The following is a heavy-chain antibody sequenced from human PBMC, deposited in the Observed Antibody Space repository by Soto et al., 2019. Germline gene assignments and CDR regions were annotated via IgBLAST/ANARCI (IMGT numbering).Heavy chain of an antibody. J-gene: IGHJ6*03. Sequence: SGTLSLTCAVYGGSFSGSYWSWIRQPPGKGLEWIGEINHSGSTNYNPSLKSRVTISVDTSKNQFSLKLSSVTAADTAVYYCARGRWQQLGIYYYYYMDVWGKGTTVTVSS. D-gene: IGHD6-13*01. CDR3: ARGRWQQLGIYYYYYMDV. CDR1: GGSFSGSY. V-gene: IGHV4-34*01. CDR2: INHSGST.